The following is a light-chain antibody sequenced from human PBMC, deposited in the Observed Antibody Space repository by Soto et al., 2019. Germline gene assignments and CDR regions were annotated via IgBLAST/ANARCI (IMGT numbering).Light chain of an antibody. CDR3: SSYTSSSTQV. J-gene: IGLJ1*01. Sequence: QSVLTQPASVSGSPGQSITIYCTGTSSDVGGYNYVSWYQQHPGKAPKLMIYDVSNRPSGVSNRFSGSKSGNTASLTISGLRAEDEADYYCSSYTSSSTQVFGTGTKVTV. CDR1: SSDVGGYNY. V-gene: IGLV2-14*01. CDR2: DVS.